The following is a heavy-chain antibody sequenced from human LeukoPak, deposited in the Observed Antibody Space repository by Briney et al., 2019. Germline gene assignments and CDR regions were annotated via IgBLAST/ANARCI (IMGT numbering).Heavy chain of an antibody. J-gene: IGHJ4*02. CDR2: INPNSGGT. CDR1: GYTFTGYY. V-gene: IGHV1-2*02. D-gene: IGHD6-13*01. Sequence: GASVKVSCKASGYTFTGYYMHWVRQAPGQGLGWMGWINPNSGGTNYAQKFQARVTMTRDTSISTAYTELSRLRSDDTAVYYCGSSSSWYSFDYWGQGTLVTVSS. CDR3: GSSSSWYSFDY.